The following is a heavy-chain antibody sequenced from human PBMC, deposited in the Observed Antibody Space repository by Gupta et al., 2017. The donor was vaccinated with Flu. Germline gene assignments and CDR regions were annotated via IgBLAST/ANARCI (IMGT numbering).Heavy chain of an antibody. V-gene: IGHV4-61*02. Sequence: QVQLQESGPGLVKPSQTLSLTCTVSGGSISSGSYYWSWIRPPAGTGLEWMGRIYTSGSTNYNPSLKSRVTISVDTSKNQFSLKLSSVTAADTAVYYCARGGYYGSGSYYLEGSLVLGNWFDPWGQGTLVTVSS. J-gene: IGHJ5*02. CDR3: ARGGYYGSGSYYLEGSLVLGNWFDP. D-gene: IGHD3-10*01. CDR1: GGSISSGSYY. CDR2: IYTSGST.